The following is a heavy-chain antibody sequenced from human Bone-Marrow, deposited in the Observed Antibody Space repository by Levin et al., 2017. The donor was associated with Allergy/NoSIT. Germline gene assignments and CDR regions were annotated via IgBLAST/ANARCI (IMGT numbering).Heavy chain of an antibody. Sequence: SETLSLTCAVSGGSISSSNWWSWVRQPPGKGLQWIGEIYHSGSTNYNPSLKSRVTISVDKSKNQFSLKLSSVTAADTAVYYCAREVSPIKNCISTSCYARIPLRSNRGYYFDYWGQGTLVTVSS. J-gene: IGHJ4*02. CDR2: IYHSGST. CDR3: AREVSPIKNCISTSCYARIPLRSNRGYYFDY. D-gene: IGHD2-2*01. V-gene: IGHV4-4*02. CDR1: GGSISSSNW.